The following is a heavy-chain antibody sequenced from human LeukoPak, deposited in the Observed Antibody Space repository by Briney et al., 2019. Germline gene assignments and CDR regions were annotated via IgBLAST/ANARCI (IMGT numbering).Heavy chain of an antibody. CDR2: ISSSSYI. CDR1: GFTFSSYS. V-gene: IGHV3-21*01. D-gene: IGHD6-6*01. Sequence: GGSLRLSCAASGFTFSSYSMNWVRQAPGKGLEWVSSISSSSYIYYADSVKGRFTISRDNAKNSLYLQMNSLRAEDTAVYYCASLSIAALNDYWGQGTLVTVSS. CDR3: ASLSIAALNDY. J-gene: IGHJ4*02.